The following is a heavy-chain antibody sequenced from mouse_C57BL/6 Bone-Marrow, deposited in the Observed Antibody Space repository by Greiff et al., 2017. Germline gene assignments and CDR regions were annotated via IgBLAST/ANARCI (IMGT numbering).Heavy chain of an antibody. CDR1: GYTFTSYW. V-gene: IGHV1-61*01. CDR3: ARGLYAMDY. Sequence: QVQLQQPGAELVRSGSSVKLSCKASGYTFTSYWMDWVKQRPGQGLEWIGNIYPSDSETHYNQKFKDKATLTVDKSSSTAYMQLSSLTSEDSAVYYCARGLYAMDYWGQGTSVTVSS. J-gene: IGHJ4*01. CDR2: IYPSDSET.